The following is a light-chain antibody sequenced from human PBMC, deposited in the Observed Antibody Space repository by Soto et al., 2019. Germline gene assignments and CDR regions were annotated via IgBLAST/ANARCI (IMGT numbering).Light chain of an antibody. Sequence: DVQMTQSPSSLSASVGDRVTITCRASRDISSSLAWYQQKPGKVPKLLIYAASTLHAGVQSRFSGSGSGTFSTLTINSLQPEDVATYYCQKYNSAPNTFGRGTRLEIK. V-gene: IGKV1-27*01. CDR3: QKYNSAPNT. J-gene: IGKJ2*01. CDR1: RDISSS. CDR2: AAS.